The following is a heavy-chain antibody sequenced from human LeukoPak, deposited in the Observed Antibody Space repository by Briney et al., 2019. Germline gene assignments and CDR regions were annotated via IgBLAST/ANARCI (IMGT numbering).Heavy chain of an antibody. D-gene: IGHD6-13*01. V-gene: IGHV3-30*03. Sequence: PGRSLRLSCAASGFTFSSYGMHWVRQAPGKGLEWVAVISYDGSNKYYADSVKGRFTISRDNSKNTLHLQMNSLRAEDTAVYYCARRGAGYSSTTRTKPYYFDYWGQGTLVTVSS. J-gene: IGHJ4*02. CDR3: ARRGAGYSSTTRTKPYYFDY. CDR2: ISYDGSNK. CDR1: GFTFSSYG.